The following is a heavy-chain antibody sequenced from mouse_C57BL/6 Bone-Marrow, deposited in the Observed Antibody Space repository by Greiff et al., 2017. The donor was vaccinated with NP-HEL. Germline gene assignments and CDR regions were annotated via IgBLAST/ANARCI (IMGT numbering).Heavy chain of an antibody. Sequence: VQLQQSGAELVRPGASVKLSCTASGFHIKDDYMHWVKQRPEQGLEWIGWLDPENGDTEYASKFQGKATITADTSSNPAYLQLSSLTSEDTAVYYCTTSTYYDYDGGGWVAYWGQGTLVTVSA. D-gene: IGHD2-4*01. J-gene: IGHJ3*01. CDR1: GFHIKDDY. CDR3: TTSTYYDYDGGGWVAY. CDR2: LDPENGDT. V-gene: IGHV14-4*01.